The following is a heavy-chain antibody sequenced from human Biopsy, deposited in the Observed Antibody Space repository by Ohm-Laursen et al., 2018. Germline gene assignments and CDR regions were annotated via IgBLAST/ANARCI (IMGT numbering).Heavy chain of an antibody. D-gene: IGHD2/OR15-2a*01. CDR2: IYYSGST. Sequence: SDTLSLTCTVSGGSISSDYRSWIRQTPGKGLEWIGHIYYSGSTNYNPSLKSRVTISVDTSKNQFSLRLNSVTAADTAVYYCARATNSTGWPYYYFYGMDVWGQGTTVTVSS. CDR1: GGSISSDY. CDR3: ARATNSTGWPYYYFYGMDV. V-gene: IGHV4-59*07. J-gene: IGHJ6*02.